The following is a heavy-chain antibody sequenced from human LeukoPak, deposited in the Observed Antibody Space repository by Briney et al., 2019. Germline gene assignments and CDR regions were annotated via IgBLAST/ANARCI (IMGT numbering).Heavy chain of an antibody. Sequence: GGSLRLSCAASGFTSTPSELNWVRQAPGKGLEWISYISHTGSLIYYADSVKGRFTISRDNAKNFLYLQMNSLRVEDTGIYYCSSYRSEGTCYGYFHHWGQGTLVSVSS. J-gene: IGHJ1*01. V-gene: IGHV3-48*03. D-gene: IGHD2-15*01. CDR1: GFTSTPSE. CDR2: ISHTGSLI. CDR3: SSYRSEGTCYGYFHH.